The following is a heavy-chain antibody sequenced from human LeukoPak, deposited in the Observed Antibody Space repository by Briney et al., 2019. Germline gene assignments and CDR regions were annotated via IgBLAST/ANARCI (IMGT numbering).Heavy chain of an antibody. CDR2: INPSGGST. CDR3: AKDGYYDFWSGYSAGSLYYFDY. D-gene: IGHD3-3*01. J-gene: IGHJ4*02. CDR1: GYTFTSYY. V-gene: IGHV1-46*01. Sequence: ASVKVSCKASGYTFTSYYMHWVRQAPGQGLEWMGIINPSGGSTSYAQKFQGRVTMTRDTSTSTVYMELSSLRSEDTAVYYCAKDGYYDFWSGYSAGSLYYFDYWGQGTLVTVSS.